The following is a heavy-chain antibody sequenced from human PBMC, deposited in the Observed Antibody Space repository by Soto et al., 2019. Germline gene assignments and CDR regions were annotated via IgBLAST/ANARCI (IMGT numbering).Heavy chain of an antibody. CDR1: GYTFTSYG. V-gene: IGHV1-18*01. D-gene: IGHD1-20*01. CDR3: ARDFVVITGTPLGSFDY. CDR2: ISAYNGNT. Sequence: QVQLVQSGAEVKKPGASVKVSCKASGYTFTSYGISWVRQAHGQGLEWMGWISAYNGNTNYSQKLQGRVTMTTDTSTSTAYRQLRSLRSYDTAVYYCARDFVVITGTPLGSFDYWGQGTLVTVSS. J-gene: IGHJ4*02.